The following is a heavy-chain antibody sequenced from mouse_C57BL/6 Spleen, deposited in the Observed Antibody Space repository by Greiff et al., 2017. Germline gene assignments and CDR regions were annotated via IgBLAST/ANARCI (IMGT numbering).Heavy chain of an antibody. D-gene: IGHD2-5*01. V-gene: IGHV5-15*04. CDR2: ISNLAYSI. J-gene: IGHJ4*01. CDR1: GFTFSDYG. Sequence: EVKVEESGGGLVQPGGSLKLSCAASGFTFSDYGMAWVRQAPRKGPEWVAFISNLAYSIYYADTVTGRFTISRENAKNTLYLEMSSLRSEDTAMYYCARHNYSNYDYAMDYWGQGTSVTVSS. CDR3: ARHNYSNYDYAMDY.